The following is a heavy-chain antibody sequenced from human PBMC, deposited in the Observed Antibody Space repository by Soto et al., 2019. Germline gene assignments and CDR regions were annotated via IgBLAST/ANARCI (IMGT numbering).Heavy chain of an antibody. J-gene: IGHJ5*02. D-gene: IGHD2-15*01. Sequence: SETLSLTCTVSGGSISSYYWSWIRQPPGKGLEWIGYVFYSGSTYYNPSLKSRVTISVDTSKNQFSLNLSSVTAADTAVYYCARQVVAYCSGGRCHSPNRHWFDPWGQGTLVTVSS. V-gene: IGHV4-59*01. CDR2: VFYSGST. CDR1: GGSISSYY. CDR3: ARQVVAYCSGGRCHSPNRHWFDP.